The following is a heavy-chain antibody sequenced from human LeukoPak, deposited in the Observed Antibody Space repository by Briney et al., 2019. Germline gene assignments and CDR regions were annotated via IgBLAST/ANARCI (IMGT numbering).Heavy chain of an antibody. CDR1: GGTFSSYA. J-gene: IGHJ4*02. Sequence: SVKVSCKASGGTFSSYAISWVRQAPGQGLEWMGGIIPIFGTANYAQKFQGRVTITTDESTSTAYMELSSLRSEDTAVYYSARGGNWNYELDYWGQGTLATVSS. CDR2: IIPIFGTA. V-gene: IGHV1-69*05. D-gene: IGHD1-7*01. CDR3: ARGGNWNYELDY.